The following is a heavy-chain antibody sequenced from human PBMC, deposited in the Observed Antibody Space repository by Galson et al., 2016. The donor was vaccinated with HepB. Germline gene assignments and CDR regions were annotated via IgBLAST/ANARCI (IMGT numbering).Heavy chain of an antibody. V-gene: IGHV3-7*01. Sequence: SLRLSCAASGFTFSNYWMTWVRQAPGKGLEWVASTNRDGSGNFYVDSVKGRFTVSRDSPNNSLYLHMSSLRAEDTAVYFCASDYWIYWGQGTLVTVSS. D-gene: IGHD2-15*01. CDR2: TNRDGSGN. CDR1: GFTFSNYW. J-gene: IGHJ4*02. CDR3: ASDYWIY.